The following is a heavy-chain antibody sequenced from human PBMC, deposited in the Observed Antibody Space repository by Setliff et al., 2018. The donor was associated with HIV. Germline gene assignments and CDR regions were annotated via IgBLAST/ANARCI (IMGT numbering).Heavy chain of an antibody. V-gene: IGHV4-38-2*02. J-gene: IGHJ5*02. CDR1: GYSISSGYY. Sequence: SETLSLTCSVSGYSISSGYYWGWIRQPPGKGLEWMGSIYHSGSTYYNPSLRSRVTISVDTSKNQFSLKLSSVTAADTAVYYCASRVYYYDSNNFLREEGFDPWGQGTLVTGSS. CDR2: IYHSGST. CDR3: ASRVYYYDSNNFLREEGFDP. D-gene: IGHD3-22*01.